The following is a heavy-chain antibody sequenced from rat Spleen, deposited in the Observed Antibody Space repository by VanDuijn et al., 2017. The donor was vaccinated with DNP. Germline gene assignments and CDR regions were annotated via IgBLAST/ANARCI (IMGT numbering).Heavy chain of an antibody. CDR3: ARYSLIKRMWDY. D-gene: IGHD1-11*01. CDR1: GFTFSNYW. CDR2: IKTGGGST. J-gene: IGHJ2*01. Sequence: EVQLVETGGGLVQPGGSLKLSCVASGFTFSNYWMYWIRQAPGKGLEWVASIKTGGGSTYYPDSVKGRFTISRDYARSTLYLQMNSLRSEDMAPYYCARYSLIKRMWDYWGQGVTVTVSS. V-gene: IGHV5-58*01.